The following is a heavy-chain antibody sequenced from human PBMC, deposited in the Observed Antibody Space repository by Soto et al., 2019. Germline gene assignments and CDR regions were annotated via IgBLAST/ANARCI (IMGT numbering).Heavy chain of an antibody. D-gene: IGHD3-22*01. Sequence: PGGSLRLSCAASGFIFSSNYMSWVRQAPGKGLEWVSVIYSGGSTYYADSVKGRFTISRDNSKNTLYLQMNSLRAEDTAVYYCARDLYYYDSSGYPSDAFDIWGQGTMVTVSS. CDR1: GFIFSSNY. CDR2: IYSGGST. V-gene: IGHV3-53*01. J-gene: IGHJ3*02. CDR3: ARDLYYYDSSGYPSDAFDI.